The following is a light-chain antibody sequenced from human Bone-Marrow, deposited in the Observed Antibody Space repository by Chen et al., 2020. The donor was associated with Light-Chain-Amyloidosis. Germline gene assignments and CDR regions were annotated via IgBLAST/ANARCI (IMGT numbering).Light chain of an antibody. CDR3: SAWDDSLSAVV. V-gene: IGLV1-47*01. Sequence: QSVLTPPPSASGTPGQRVTISCSGTSSNIGSNYIYWYQQFPGTAPKLLIYRNNQRPSGVTDRFSGSKSGTSASLAISGLRPEDEADYYCSAWDDSLSAVVFGGGTKLTVL. CDR2: RNN. J-gene: IGLJ2*01. CDR1: SSNIGSNY.